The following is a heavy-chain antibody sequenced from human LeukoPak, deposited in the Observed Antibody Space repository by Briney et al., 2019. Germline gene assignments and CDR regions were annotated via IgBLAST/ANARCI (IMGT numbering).Heavy chain of an antibody. D-gene: IGHD2-2*01. V-gene: IGHV3-21*01. CDR1: GFTFSSYS. Sequence: GGSLRLSCAASGFTFSSYSMNWVRQAPGKGLEWVSSISSSSSYIYYADSVKGRFTISRDNAKNSLYLQMNSLRAEDTAVYYCARRGEYQLLYYYYGMDVWGQGTTVTVSS. CDR3: ARRGEYQLLYYYYGMDV. J-gene: IGHJ6*02. CDR2: ISSSSSYI.